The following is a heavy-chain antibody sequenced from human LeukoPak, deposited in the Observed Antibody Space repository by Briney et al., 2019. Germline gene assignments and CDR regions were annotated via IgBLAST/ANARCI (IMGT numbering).Heavy chain of an antibody. CDR2: IRTTSSTT. CDR3: AREYSSSSGRAFDI. J-gene: IGHJ3*02. D-gene: IGHD6-6*01. CDR1: GFTFSNYG. Sequence: GGSLRLSCAASGFTFSNYGMNWVRKAPGKGLEWVSYIRTTSSTTYYADSVKGRFSISRDNANNSLYLQMSSLRPDDTAVYYCAREYSSSSGRAFDIWGQGAMVTVSS. V-gene: IGHV3-48*01.